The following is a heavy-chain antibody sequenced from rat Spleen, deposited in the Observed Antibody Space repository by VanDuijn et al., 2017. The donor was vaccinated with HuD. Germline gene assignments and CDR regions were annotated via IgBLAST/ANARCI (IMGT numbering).Heavy chain of an antibody. Sequence: QVQLKESGPGLVQPSQTLSLACTVSGFSLTSYHVHWVRQHSGKGLEWMGVLWTDGSTEYNSALKSRLSISRDTSKSQLFIKMNSLQTEDTATYYCARDDTYYGYNPLDYWGQGVMVTVSS. J-gene: IGHJ2*01. CDR3: ARDDTYYGYNPLDY. D-gene: IGHD1-9*01. CDR2: LWTDGST. V-gene: IGHV2-30*01. CDR1: GFSLTSYH.